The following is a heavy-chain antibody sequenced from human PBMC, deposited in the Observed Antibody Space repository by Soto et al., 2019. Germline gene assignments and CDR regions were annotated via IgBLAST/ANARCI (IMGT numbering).Heavy chain of an antibody. J-gene: IGHJ4*02. Sequence: QIQLVQSGAEVKKPGATVKVSCKASGYTFSSYHITWVRQAPGQGLEWMGWISAYNGNTNYAQNLQGRVTMTTDPSTSTAYMELRSLRSDDTAVYYCARDLPPVDYWGQGTLVTVSS. V-gene: IGHV1-18*01. CDR3: ARDLPPVDY. CDR2: ISAYNGNT. CDR1: GYTFSSYH.